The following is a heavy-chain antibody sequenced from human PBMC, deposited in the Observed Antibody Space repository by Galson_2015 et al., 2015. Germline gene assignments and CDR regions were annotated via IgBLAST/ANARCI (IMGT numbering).Heavy chain of an antibody. CDR2: ISSSSSYI. Sequence: SLILSCAASGFTFSSYSMNWVRQAPGKGLEWVSSISSSSSYIYYADSVKGRFTISRDNAKNSLYLQMNSLRAEDTAVYYCARDITMVRGVSPILNWFDPWGQGTLVTVSS. CDR3: ARDITMVRGVSPILNWFDP. CDR1: GFTFSSYS. D-gene: IGHD3-10*01. V-gene: IGHV3-21*01. J-gene: IGHJ5*02.